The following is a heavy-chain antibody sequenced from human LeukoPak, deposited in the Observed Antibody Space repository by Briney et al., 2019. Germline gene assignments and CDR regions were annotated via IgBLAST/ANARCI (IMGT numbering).Heavy chain of an antibody. D-gene: IGHD5-24*01. CDR2: IYTSGST. V-gene: IGHV4-61*02. CDR1: GGSISSGNYY. CDR3: ARITGDGYNLDY. Sequence: SETLSLTCTVSGGSISSGNYYWSWIRQPAGKGLEWIGRIYTSGSTNYNPSLKSRVTISVDTSKNQFSLKLSSVTAADTAVYYCARITGDGYNLDYWGQGTLVTVSS. J-gene: IGHJ4*02.